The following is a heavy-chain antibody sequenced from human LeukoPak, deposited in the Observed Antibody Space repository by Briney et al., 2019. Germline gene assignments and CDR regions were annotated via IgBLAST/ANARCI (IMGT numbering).Heavy chain of an antibody. Sequence: ASVKVSCKASGYTFTSYAMNWVRQAPGQGLEWMGWINTNTGNPTYAQGFTGRFVFSLDTSVSTAYLQISSLKAEDTAVYYCARDNWAGAYYYYYMDVWGKGTTVTVSS. CDR3: ARDNWAGAYYYYYMDV. J-gene: IGHJ6*03. CDR1: GYTFTSYA. V-gene: IGHV7-4-1*02. CDR2: INTNTGNP. D-gene: IGHD7-27*01.